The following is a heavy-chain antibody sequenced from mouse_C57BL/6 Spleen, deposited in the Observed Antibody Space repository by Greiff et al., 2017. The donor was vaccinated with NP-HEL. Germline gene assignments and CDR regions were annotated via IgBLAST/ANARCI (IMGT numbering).Heavy chain of an antibody. V-gene: IGHV1-43*01. CDR2: INPSTGGT. J-gene: IGHJ3*01. D-gene: IGHD1-1*01. Sequence: VQLQQSGPELVKPGASVKISCKASGYSFTGYYMHWVKQSSEKSLEWIGEINPSTGGTSYNQKFKGKATFTVDKSSSTAYMQLKSLTSEDSAVYYCARGHYYGSSYEKFAYWGQGTLVTVSA. CDR3: ARGHYYGSSYEKFAY. CDR1: GYSFTGYY.